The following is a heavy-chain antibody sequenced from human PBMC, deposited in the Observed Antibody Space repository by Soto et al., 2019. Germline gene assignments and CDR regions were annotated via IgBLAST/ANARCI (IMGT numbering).Heavy chain of an antibody. J-gene: IGHJ4*02. Sequence: EVHLLESGGDLVQPGGSLRLSCAASGFTFSTYALNWVRQSPGKGLEWVSTISSDGDSTYYVDSVKGRFTVSRDNYKNTLYMEMNSLRGEDTALYFFARDPSTGNGDYWGPGTLGTGSS. CDR1: GFTFSTYA. D-gene: IGHD3-9*01. V-gene: IGHV3-23*01. CDR2: ISSDGDST. CDR3: ARDPSTGNGDY.